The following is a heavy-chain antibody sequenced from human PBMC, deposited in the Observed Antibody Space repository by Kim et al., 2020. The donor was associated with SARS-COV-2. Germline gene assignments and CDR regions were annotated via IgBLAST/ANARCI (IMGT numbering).Heavy chain of an antibody. J-gene: IGHJ4*02. CDR1: EFTFSSYW. CDR3: ARADYYGSGSFYKGGRFDY. Sequence: GGSLRLSCVTSEFTFSSYWMTWVRQAPGKGLEWVANIKEDGSEKYYVDSVKDRFTISRDNAKKSLYLQMNGLRADDTAVYFCARADYYGSGSFYKGGRFDYWGLGSLVTVSS. CDR2: IKEDGSEK. V-gene: IGHV3-7*04. D-gene: IGHD3-10*01.